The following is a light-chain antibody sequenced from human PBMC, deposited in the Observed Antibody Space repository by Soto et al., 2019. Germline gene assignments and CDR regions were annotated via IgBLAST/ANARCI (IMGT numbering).Light chain of an antibody. CDR1: QSVRSS. Sequence: EIVLTQSPGTLSLSPGERATLSCRASQSVRSSLAWYQQRPGQAPRLLIYGASTRASGIPARFSGSGSGTEFTLTISSLQSEDFAVYYCQQYYNWPMYTFGLGTKVDIK. CDR2: GAS. CDR3: QQYYNWPMYT. J-gene: IGKJ2*01. V-gene: IGKV3-15*01.